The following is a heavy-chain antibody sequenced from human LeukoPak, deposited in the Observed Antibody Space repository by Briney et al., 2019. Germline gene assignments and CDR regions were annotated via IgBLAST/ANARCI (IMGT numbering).Heavy chain of an antibody. CDR3: ARGWDIVGPSYYGMDV. J-gene: IGHJ6*02. Sequence: PGGSLRLSCAASGFTVSSNYMSWVRQAPGKGLEWVSVIYSGGSTYYADSVKGRFTISRHNSKNTLYLQMNSLRAEDTAVYYCARGWDIVGPSYYGMDVWGQGTTVTVSS. CDR1: GFTVSSNY. D-gene: IGHD2-15*01. CDR2: IYSGGST. V-gene: IGHV3-53*04.